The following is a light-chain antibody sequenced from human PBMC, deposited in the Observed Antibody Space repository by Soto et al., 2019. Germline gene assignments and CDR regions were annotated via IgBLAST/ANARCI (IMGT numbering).Light chain of an antibody. J-gene: IGLJ3*02. Sequence: QPVLTQSPSASASLGASVKLTCTLSSGHSSYGIAWHQQQPEKGPRYLMRVNNDGSHNKGDGIPDRFSGSSSGAERYLTISSLQSEDEADYYCQTWGTGIRVFGGGTKLTVL. CDR1: SGHSSYG. CDR2: VNNDGSH. V-gene: IGLV4-69*01. CDR3: QTWGTGIRV.